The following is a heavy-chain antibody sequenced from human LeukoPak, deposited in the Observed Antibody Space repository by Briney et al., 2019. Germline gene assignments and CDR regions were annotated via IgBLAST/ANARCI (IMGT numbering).Heavy chain of an antibody. CDR2: INGNGGST. D-gene: IGHD3-22*01. J-gene: IGHJ1*01. CDR1: GFTFSSYA. V-gene: IGHV3-23*01. CDR3: ANDYNDGSGYSLWDEYLKH. Sequence: GGSLRLSCAASGFTFSSYAMSWVRQPPGKGLEWVSTINGNGGSTYSADSVKGRFTISRDNSKNTVYLQMNSLRAEDTAVYYCANDYNDGSGYSLWDEYLKHWGQGTLVTVSS.